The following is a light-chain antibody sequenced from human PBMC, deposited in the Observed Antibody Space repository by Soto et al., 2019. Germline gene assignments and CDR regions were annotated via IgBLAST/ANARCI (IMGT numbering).Light chain of an antibody. Sequence: EIVLTQSPGTLSLSPGERATLSCRASQSVSSSYLAWYQQRPGQAPRLVIYGASTRATGIPARFSGGGSGTTFTLTISSLQSDDFATYYCLQYNGYYRTFGQGTKVDIK. CDR3: LQYNGYYRT. V-gene: IGKV3-20*01. CDR2: GAS. J-gene: IGKJ1*01. CDR1: QSVSSSY.